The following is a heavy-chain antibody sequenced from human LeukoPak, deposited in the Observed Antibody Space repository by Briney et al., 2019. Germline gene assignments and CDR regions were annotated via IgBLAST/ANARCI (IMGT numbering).Heavy chain of an antibody. CDR3: ARVKGIAAAGNRYFDF. Sequence: PGGSLRLSCAASGFTVSSNYMSWVRQAPGKGLEWVSVIYSGGSTYYADSVKGRFTISRDNSKNTLYLQMNSLRAEDTAVYYCARVKGIAAAGNRYFDFWGQGTLVTVSS. V-gene: IGHV3-66*01. CDR1: GFTVSSNY. CDR2: IYSGGST. J-gene: IGHJ4*02. D-gene: IGHD6-13*01.